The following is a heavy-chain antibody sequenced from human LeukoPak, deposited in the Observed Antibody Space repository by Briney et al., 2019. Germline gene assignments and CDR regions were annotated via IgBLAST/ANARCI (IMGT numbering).Heavy chain of an antibody. Sequence: DRSLTLSCAASGFTFSHYGMHWVRQAPGKGLAWVAVIWYDGSNKYYADSVKGRFTISRDNSKNTLYLQMNSLRAEDTAVYCCARSGWAADYWGQGTLVTVSS. J-gene: IGHJ4*02. CDR1: GFTFSHYG. CDR2: IWYDGSNK. D-gene: IGHD1-26*01. V-gene: IGHV3-33*01. CDR3: ARSGWAADY.